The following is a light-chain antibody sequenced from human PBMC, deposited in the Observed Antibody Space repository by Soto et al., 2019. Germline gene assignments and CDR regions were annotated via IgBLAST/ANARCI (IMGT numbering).Light chain of an antibody. V-gene: IGKV3-15*01. CDR2: GAS. CDR3: QQYKIWPPIT. J-gene: IGKJ5*01. CDR1: QSVSSS. Sequence: EIVMTQSPATLSVSPGERATLSCRASQSVSSSLAWYQQKPGQAPRLLIYGASTRATGIPARFSGSGSGTEFTLTISSLQSEDFAMYYCQQYKIWPPITVGQGTRLEI.